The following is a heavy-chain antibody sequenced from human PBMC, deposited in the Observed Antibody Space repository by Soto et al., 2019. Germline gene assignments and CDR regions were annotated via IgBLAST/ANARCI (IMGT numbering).Heavy chain of an antibody. V-gene: IGHV1-18*04. CDR3: ARDHPGCSSTSCYTGYYYYGMDV. D-gene: IGHD2-2*02. CDR2: ISTYNGNT. J-gene: IGHJ6*02. CDR1: GYTFTSYG. Sequence: VASVKVSCKASGYTFTSYGISWVRQAPGQGLEWMGWISTYNGNTNYAQKLQGRVTMTTDTSTSTAYMELRSLRSDDTAVYYCARDHPGCSSTSCYTGYYYYGMDVWGQGTTVTVSS.